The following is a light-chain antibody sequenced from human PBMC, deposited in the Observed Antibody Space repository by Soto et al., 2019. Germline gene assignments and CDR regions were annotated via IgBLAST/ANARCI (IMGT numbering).Light chain of an antibody. CDR1: QSVSSY. Sequence: EIVLTQSPATLSLSPGERATLSCRASQSVSSYLAWYQQKPGQAPRLLIYDASNRATGIPARFSGSGSGTDFTLTIRSLEPEDFAVYYCQQRSNWPPMYTFGQGTKLAIK. J-gene: IGKJ2*01. CDR3: QQRSNWPPMYT. CDR2: DAS. V-gene: IGKV3-11*01.